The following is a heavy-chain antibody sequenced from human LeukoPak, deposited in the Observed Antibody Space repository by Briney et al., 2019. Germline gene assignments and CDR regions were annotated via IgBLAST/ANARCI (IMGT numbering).Heavy chain of an antibody. D-gene: IGHD6-6*01. CDR1: GDSISSSPYY. CDR2: IYYIGST. V-gene: IGHV4-39*07. Sequence: SETLSLTCTVSGDSISSSPYYWGWVRQPPGKGLEWIGSIYYIGSTHYNPSLKSRLTISVDKSKNQFSLTLSSVTAADTAVYYCARLEGQGYMDVWGKGTTVTVSS. CDR3: ARLEGQGYMDV. J-gene: IGHJ6*03.